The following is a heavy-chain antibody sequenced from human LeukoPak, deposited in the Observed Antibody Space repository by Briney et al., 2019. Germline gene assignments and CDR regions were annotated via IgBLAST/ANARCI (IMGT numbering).Heavy chain of an antibody. CDR2: INHSGST. CDR3: ARSGYMDV. CDR1: GGSFSGYY. Sequence: SETLSLTCAVYGGSFSGYYWSWIRQPPGKGPEWIGEINHSGSTNYNPSLKSRVPISVDTSKNQFSLKLSSVTAADTAVYYCARSGYMDVWGKGTTVTVSS. V-gene: IGHV4-34*01. J-gene: IGHJ6*03. D-gene: IGHD3-10*01.